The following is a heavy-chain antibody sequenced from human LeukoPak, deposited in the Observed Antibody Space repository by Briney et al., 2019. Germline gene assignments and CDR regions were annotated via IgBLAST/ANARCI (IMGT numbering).Heavy chain of an antibody. J-gene: IGHJ4*02. V-gene: IGHV4-4*07. CDR1: GGSISSYY. Sequence: PSETLSLTCSVPGGSISSYYWSWIRQPAGKGLEWIGRIYTSGSTNYNPSLKSRVTMSVDTSKNQFSLKLSSVTAADTAVYYCARDRYYYDSSSYRFDYWGQGTLVTVSS. D-gene: IGHD3-22*01. CDR2: IYTSGST. CDR3: ARDRYYYDSSSYRFDY.